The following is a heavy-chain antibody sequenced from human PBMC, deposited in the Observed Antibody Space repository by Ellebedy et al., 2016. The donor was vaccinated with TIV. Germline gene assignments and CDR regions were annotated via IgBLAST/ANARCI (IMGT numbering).Heavy chain of an antibody. Sequence: MPSETLSLTCTVSGGPVTSASYYWSWIRQPPGKEMEWIGYIFFTGSTTYNASLKSRVTISVATSKNRFSLKLNSVTAADTAVYYCARVGVAAGLYFDYWGQGTLVTVSS. CDR2: IFFTGST. J-gene: IGHJ4*02. D-gene: IGHD3-3*01. V-gene: IGHV4-61*01. CDR3: ARVGVAAGLYFDY. CDR1: GGPVTSASYY.